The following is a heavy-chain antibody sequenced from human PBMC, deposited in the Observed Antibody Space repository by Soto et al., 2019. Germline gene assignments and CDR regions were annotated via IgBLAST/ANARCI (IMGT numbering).Heavy chain of an antibody. J-gene: IGHJ4*01. Sequence: EVQLVQSGAEVKRPGESLKISCNGSAYTFTNYYIGWVRQVAGKGLEWMGIIYPGDSETTYSPSFQGQVTFSVDKSLNTAYVKWSSLKASDTAIYYCSLPRHYHGAAFDSWGHGTLVTVSS. CDR2: IYPGDSET. CDR1: AYTFTNYY. CDR3: SLPRHYHGAAFDS. D-gene: IGHD3-10*01. V-gene: IGHV5-51*01.